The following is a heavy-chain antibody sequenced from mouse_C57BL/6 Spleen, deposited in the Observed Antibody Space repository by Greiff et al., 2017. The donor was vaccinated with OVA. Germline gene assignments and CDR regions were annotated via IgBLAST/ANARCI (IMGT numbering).Heavy chain of an antibody. D-gene: IGHD3-2*01. CDR3: ARDSDSPGY. Sequence: EVKVEESGPGLVKPSQSLSLTCSVTGYSITSGYYWNWIRQFPGNKLEWMGYISYDGSNNYNPSLKNRISITRDTSKNQFFLKLNSVTTEDTATYYCARDSDSPGYWGQGTTLTVSS. CDR1: GYSITSGYY. J-gene: IGHJ2*01. V-gene: IGHV3-6*01. CDR2: ISYDGSN.